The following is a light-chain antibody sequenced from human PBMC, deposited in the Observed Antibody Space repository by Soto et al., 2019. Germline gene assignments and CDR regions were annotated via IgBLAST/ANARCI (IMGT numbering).Light chain of an antibody. CDR1: QSISSW. V-gene: IGKV1-5*01. Sequence: DIQMTQSPSTLSPSVGDRVTITCRASQSISSWLAWYQQKPGKAPKLLIYDASNLETGVPSRFSGSGSGTDFTFTISSLQPEDIATYYCQQYGSSPTTFGQGTKVDIK. J-gene: IGKJ1*01. CDR2: DAS. CDR3: QQYGSSPTT.